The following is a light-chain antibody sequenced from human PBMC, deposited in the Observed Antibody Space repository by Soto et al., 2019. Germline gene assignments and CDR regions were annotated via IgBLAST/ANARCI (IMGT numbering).Light chain of an antibody. Sequence: DIQLTQSPSFLSASVGDRVTITCRASQGIRSYLAWYQQKPGRAPKLLMYDGSSLASGVPSRFSGSGSGTEFTLTISNLQPEDFATYYCQKHNTYSHTFGQGTKLEMK. J-gene: IGKJ2*01. CDR2: DGS. CDR1: QGIRSY. V-gene: IGKV1-9*01. CDR3: QKHNTYSHT.